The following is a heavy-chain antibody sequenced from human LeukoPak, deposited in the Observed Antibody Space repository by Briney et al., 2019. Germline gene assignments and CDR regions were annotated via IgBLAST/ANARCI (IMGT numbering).Heavy chain of an antibody. CDR3: ASEVAAAGILDY. D-gene: IGHD6-13*01. CDR2: IYTSGST. Sequence: SETLSLTCTVSGGSISSYYWSWIRQPAGKGLEWIVRIYTSGSTNYNPSLKSRVTMSVDTSKNQFSLKLSSVTAADTAVYYCASEVAAAGILDYWGQGTLVTVSS. CDR1: GGSISSYY. J-gene: IGHJ4*02. V-gene: IGHV4-4*07.